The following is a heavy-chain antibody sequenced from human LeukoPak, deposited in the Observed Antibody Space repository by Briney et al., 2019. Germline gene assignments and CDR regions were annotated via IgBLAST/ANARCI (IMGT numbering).Heavy chain of an antibody. Sequence: GGSLRLSCAASGFTFSSYWMHWVRQAPGKGLVWVSRINSDGSSTSYADSVKGRFTIYRDNAKNTLYLQMNSLRAEDTAVYYCARDLYSYGSYYYYYGMDVWGQGTTVTVSS. CDR2: INSDGSST. V-gene: IGHV3-74*01. CDR1: GFTFSSYW. J-gene: IGHJ6*02. CDR3: ARDLYSYGSYYYYYGMDV. D-gene: IGHD5-18*01.